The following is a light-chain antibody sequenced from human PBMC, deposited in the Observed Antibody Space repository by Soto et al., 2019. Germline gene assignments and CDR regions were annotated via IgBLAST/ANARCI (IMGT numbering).Light chain of an antibody. V-gene: IGKV3-15*01. Sequence: EIVLTQSPGTLSWSPGERAALSCRASQSVSSKFLAWYQQKPGQAPRLLIYGASTRATGIPARFSGSGSGTEFTLTISSLQSEDFAVYYCQQYNNLASRTFGQGTRLEIK. CDR3: QQYNNLASRT. CDR2: GAS. CDR1: QSVSSKF. J-gene: IGKJ5*01.